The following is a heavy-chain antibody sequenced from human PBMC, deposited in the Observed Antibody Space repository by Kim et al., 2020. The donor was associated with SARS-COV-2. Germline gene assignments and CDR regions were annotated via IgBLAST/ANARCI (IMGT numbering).Heavy chain of an antibody. CDR3: ARVGRNYYGSAFHAFDI. CDR2: ISSSSSYI. D-gene: IGHD3-10*01. CDR1: GFTFSSYS. Sequence: GGSLRLSCAASGFTFSSYSMNWVRQAPGKGLEWVSSISSSSSYIYYADSVKGRFTISRDNAKNSLYLQMNSLRAEDTAVYYCARVGRNYYGSAFHAFDIWGQGAIVTVSS. J-gene: IGHJ3*02. V-gene: IGHV3-21*01.